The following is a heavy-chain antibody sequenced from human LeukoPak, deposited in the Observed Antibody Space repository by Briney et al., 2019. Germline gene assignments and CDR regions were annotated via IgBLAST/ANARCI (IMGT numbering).Heavy chain of an antibody. J-gene: IGHJ6*03. CDR1: GGSISSHY. D-gene: IGHD2-2*01. CDR3: AREDGCSSTSCYGWSYYMDV. CDR2: IYYSGST. V-gene: IGHV4-59*11. Sequence: PSETLSLICTVSGGSISSHYWSWIRQPPGKGLEWIGYIYYSGSTNYNPSLKSRVTISVDTSKNQFSLKLSSVTAADTAVYYCAREDGCSSTSCYGWSYYMDVWGKGTTVTVSS.